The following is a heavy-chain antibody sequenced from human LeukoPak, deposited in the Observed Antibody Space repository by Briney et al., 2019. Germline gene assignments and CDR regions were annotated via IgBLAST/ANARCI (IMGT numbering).Heavy chain of an antibody. D-gene: IGHD3-9*01. V-gene: IGHV3-23*01. Sequence: GGSLRLSCAASGFTFSSYAMSWVRQAPGKGLEWVSAISGSGGSTYYADSVKGRFTISRDNSKNTLYLQMNSLRAEDTAVYYCAKDILTGPVPLGAFDIWGQGTMVTVSS. CDR1: GFTFSSYA. CDR2: ISGSGGST. J-gene: IGHJ3*02. CDR3: AKDILTGPVPLGAFDI.